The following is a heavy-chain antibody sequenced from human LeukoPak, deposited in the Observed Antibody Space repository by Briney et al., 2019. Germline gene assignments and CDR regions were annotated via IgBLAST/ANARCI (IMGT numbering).Heavy chain of an antibody. D-gene: IGHD1-14*01. Sequence: PSETLSLTCAVYGGSFSGYYWSWIRQPPGKELEWIGEINHSGSTNYNPSLKSRVTISVDTSKNQFSLKLSSVTAADTAVYYCARGRVTVDYWGQGTLVTVSS. CDR3: ARGRVTVDY. CDR1: GGSFSGYY. CDR2: INHSGST. V-gene: IGHV4-34*01. J-gene: IGHJ4*02.